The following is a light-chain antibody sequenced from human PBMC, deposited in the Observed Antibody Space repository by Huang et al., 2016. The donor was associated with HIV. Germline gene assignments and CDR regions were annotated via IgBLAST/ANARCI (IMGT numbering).Light chain of an antibody. CDR2: AAS. CDR3: QQLNSYPHT. V-gene: IGKV1-9*01. CDR1: QGIRSY. Sequence: IQLTQSPSSLSASVGDRVTITCRASQGIRSYLAWYQQKPGKAPKLLIYAASILQSGVPSRFSGSGSGTDFTLTISSLQPEDFATYYCQQLNSYPHTFGGGTKVEIK. J-gene: IGKJ4*01.